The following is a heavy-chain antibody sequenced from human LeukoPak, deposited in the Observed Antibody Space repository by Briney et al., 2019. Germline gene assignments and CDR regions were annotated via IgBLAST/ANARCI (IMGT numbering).Heavy chain of an antibody. V-gene: IGHV3-23*01. D-gene: IGHD3-3*01. CDR2: ISGSGGST. CDR1: GLTFSSYA. Sequence: GGSLRLSCAASGLTFSSYAMSWVRQAPGKGLKGVSAISGSGGSTYYADSVKGRCTISRDNSKTTLYLPMNSLRAEDTAVYYCAQDTYDFWSGPFVWGQGTTVTVSS. CDR3: AQDTYDFWSGPFV. J-gene: IGHJ6*02.